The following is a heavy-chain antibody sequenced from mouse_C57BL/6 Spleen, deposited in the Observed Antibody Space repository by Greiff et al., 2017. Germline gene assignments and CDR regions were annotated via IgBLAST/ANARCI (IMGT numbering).Heavy chain of an antibody. CDR1: GFSLTSYG. D-gene: IGHD1-3*01. J-gene: IGHJ4*01. CDR2: IWRGGST. Sequence: VQLQQSGPGLVQPSQSLSITCTVSGFSLTSYGVHWVRQSPGKGLEWLGVIWRGGSTDYNAAFMSKLSITKDNSKSRVFFKMNSLQADDTAIYYCAKAGLTLYAMDYWGQGTSVTVSS. V-gene: IGHV2-5*01. CDR3: AKAGLTLYAMDY.